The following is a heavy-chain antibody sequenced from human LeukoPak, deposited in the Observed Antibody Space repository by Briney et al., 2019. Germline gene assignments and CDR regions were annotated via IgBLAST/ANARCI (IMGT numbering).Heavy chain of an antibody. D-gene: IGHD6-13*01. CDR1: GGSISSGGYY. J-gene: IGHJ4*02. CDR3: ASDPKYSSSWYGY. Sequence: SETLSLTCTVSGGSISSGGYYWSWIRQPPGKGLEWIGYIYHSGSTYYSPSLKSRVTISVDRSKNQFSLKLSSVTAADTAVYYCASDPKYSSSWYGYWGQGTLVTVSS. V-gene: IGHV4-30-2*01. CDR2: IYHSGST.